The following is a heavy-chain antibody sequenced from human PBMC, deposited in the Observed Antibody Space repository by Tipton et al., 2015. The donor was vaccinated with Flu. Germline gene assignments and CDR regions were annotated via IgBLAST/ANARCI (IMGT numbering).Heavy chain of an antibody. CDR3: AREAKWELAPVSYYYGMDV. CDR1: GYTFTSYG. V-gene: IGHV1-18*01. CDR2: ISAYNGNT. J-gene: IGHJ6*02. D-gene: IGHD1-26*01. Sequence: QVQLVQSGAEVKKPGASVKVSCKASGYTFTSYGISWVRQAPGQGLEWMGWISAYNGNTNYAQKLQGRVTMTTDTSTSTAYMELRSLRSDDTAVYYCAREAKWELAPVSYYYGMDVWGQGTTVTVSS.